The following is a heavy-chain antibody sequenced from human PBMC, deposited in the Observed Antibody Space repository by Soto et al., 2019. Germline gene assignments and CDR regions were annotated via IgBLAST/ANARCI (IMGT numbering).Heavy chain of an antibody. CDR3: ARGFYPVTNWFDP. J-gene: IGHJ5*02. V-gene: IGHV4-31*03. CDR1: GGSLSSGGYY. D-gene: IGHD2-21*02. Sequence: QVQLQESGPGLVWPSQTLSLTCTVSGGSLSSGGYYWTWIRQHPGKGLEWIGYIYYSGSTYFNPSLQSRLSMSVDTSKNQFSLSLSSVTAADTAVYYCARGFYPVTNWFDPWGPGILVTVSS. CDR2: IYYSGST.